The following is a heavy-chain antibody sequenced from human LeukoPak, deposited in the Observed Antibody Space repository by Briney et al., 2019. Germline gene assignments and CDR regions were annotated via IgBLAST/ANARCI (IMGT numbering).Heavy chain of an antibody. CDR1: GYTFTCYY. CDR3: ARGAGIAAAGGYFQH. Sequence: ASVKVSCKASGYTFTCYYMRWVRQAPGQGLEWMGWINPNSGGTNYAQKFQGWVTMTRDTSISTAYMELSRLRSDDTAVYYCARGAGIAAAGGYFQHWGQGTLVTVSS. D-gene: IGHD6-13*01. J-gene: IGHJ1*01. CDR2: INPNSGGT. V-gene: IGHV1-2*04.